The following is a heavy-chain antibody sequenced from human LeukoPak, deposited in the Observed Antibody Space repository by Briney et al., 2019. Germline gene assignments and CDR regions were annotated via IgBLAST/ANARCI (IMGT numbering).Heavy chain of an antibody. CDR2: INHSGST. CDR3: ARHQSIAALLDY. Sequence: NPSETLSLTCAVYGGSFSGYYWSWIRQPPGKGLEWIGEINHSGSTNYNPSLKSRVTISVDTSKNQFSLKLSSVTAADTAVYYCARHQSIAALLDYWGQGTLVTVSA. D-gene: IGHD6-6*01. CDR1: GGSFSGYY. J-gene: IGHJ4*02. V-gene: IGHV4-34*01.